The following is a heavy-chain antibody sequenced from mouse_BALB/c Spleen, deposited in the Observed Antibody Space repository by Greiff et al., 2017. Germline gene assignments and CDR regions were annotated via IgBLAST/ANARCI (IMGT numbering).Heavy chain of an antibody. CDR2: IDPETGGT. CDR1: GYTFTDYE. D-gene: IGHD2-14*01. J-gene: IGHJ3*01. V-gene: IGHV1-15*01. Sequence: VQLQQSGAELVRPGASVTLSCKASGYTFTDYEMHWVQQTPVHGLEWIGAIDPETGGTAYNQKFKGKATLTADKSSSTAYMELRSLTSEDSAVYYCTRQIYYRYDWFAYWGQGTLVTVSA. CDR3: TRQIYYRYDWFAY.